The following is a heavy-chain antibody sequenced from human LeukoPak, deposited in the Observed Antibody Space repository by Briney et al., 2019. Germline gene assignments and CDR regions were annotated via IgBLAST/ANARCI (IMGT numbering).Heavy chain of an antibody. CDR3: PRVSQWLVLRYFDL. V-gene: IGHV3-53*01. CDR2: LYSGGNG. Sequence: GGSLRLSCAASGFPVSSNYMSWFRQAPGKTLEWISVLYSGGNGYYTDSVKGRFTISRDNSKNTVFLQMNSLRVEDTAMYYCPRVSQWLVLRYFDLWGRGTLVTVSS. D-gene: IGHD6-19*01. J-gene: IGHJ2*01. CDR1: GFPVSSNY.